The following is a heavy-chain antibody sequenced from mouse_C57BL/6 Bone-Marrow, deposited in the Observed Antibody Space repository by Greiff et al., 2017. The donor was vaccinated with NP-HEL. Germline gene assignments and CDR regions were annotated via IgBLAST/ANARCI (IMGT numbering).Heavy chain of an antibody. J-gene: IGHJ4*01. V-gene: IGHV1-81*01. Sequence: QVQLQQSGAELARPGASVKLSCKASGYTFTSYGISWVKQRTGRGLEWIGMIHPNSGSTNYNEKFKSKATLTVDKSSSTAYMQLSSLTSEDSAVYYCARKEGYALYAMDYWGQGTSVTVSS. D-gene: IGHD3-1*01. CDR3: ARKEGYALYAMDY. CDR2: IHPNSGST. CDR1: GYTFTSYG.